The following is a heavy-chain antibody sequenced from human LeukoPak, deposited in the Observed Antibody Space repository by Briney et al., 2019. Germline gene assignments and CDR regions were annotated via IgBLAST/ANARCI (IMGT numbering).Heavy chain of an antibody. CDR1: GGSISNYY. Sequence: SETLSLTCIVPGGSISNYYWSWIRQPPGKGLEWIGYIYYSGSTNYNPSLKSRVTISVDTSKNQFSLKLSSVTAADTAVYYCARGLRQWLAFDAFDIWGQGTVVTVSS. J-gene: IGHJ3*02. CDR3: ARGLRQWLAFDAFDI. V-gene: IGHV4-59*01. CDR2: IYYSGST. D-gene: IGHD6-19*01.